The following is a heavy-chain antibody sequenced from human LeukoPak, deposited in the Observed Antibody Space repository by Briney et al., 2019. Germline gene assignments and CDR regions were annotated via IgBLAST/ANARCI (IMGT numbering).Heavy chain of an antibody. CDR2: ISAYNGST. D-gene: IGHD6-13*01. Sequence: ASVKVSCKASGYTFTSYGISWVRQAPGQGLEWMGWISAYNGSTNYAQKLQGRVTMTTDTSTSTAYMELRSLRSDDTAVYYCARDKSSSWLKYYYYMDVWGKGTTVTVSS. CDR1: GYTFTSYG. CDR3: ARDKSSSWLKYYYYMDV. V-gene: IGHV1-18*01. J-gene: IGHJ6*03.